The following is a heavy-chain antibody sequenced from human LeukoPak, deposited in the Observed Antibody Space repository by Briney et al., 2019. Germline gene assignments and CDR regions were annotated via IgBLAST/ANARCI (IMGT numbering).Heavy chain of an antibody. CDR1: GLTFDDYA. Sequence: GRSLRLSCAASGLTFDDYAMHWARQAPGKGLEWVSGISWNSGSIGYADSVKGRFTISRDNAKNSLYLQMNSLRAEDMALYYCAKGGYSYGLFDYWGQGTLVTVSS. V-gene: IGHV3-9*03. CDR3: AKGGYSYGLFDY. CDR2: ISWNSGSI. J-gene: IGHJ4*02. D-gene: IGHD5-18*01.